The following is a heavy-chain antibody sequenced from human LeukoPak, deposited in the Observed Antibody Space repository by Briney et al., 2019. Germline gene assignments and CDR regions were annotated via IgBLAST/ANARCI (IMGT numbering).Heavy chain of an antibody. CDR3: ARGRGYDSHYFDY. CDR1: GGTFSSYA. Sequence: SVKVSCKASGGTFSSYAVSWVRQAPGQGLEWMGGIIPIFGTANYAQKFQGRVTITTDESTSTAYMELSSLRSEDTAVYYCARGRGYDSHYFDYWGQGTLVTVSS. CDR2: IIPIFGTA. V-gene: IGHV1-69*05. J-gene: IGHJ4*02. D-gene: IGHD5-12*01.